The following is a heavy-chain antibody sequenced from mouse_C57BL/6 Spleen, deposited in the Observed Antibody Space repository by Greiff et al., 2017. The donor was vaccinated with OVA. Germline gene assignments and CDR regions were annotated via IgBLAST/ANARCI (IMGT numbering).Heavy chain of an antibody. J-gene: IGHJ1*03. CDR3: ARDLTYYGNYEGYFDV. V-gene: IGHV3-6*01. D-gene: IGHD2-10*01. Sequence: EVQLQESGPGLVKPSQSLSLTCSVTGYSITSGYYWNWIRQFPGNKLEWMGYISYDGSNNYNPSLKNRISITRDTSKNQFFLKLNSVTTEDTATYYCARDLTYYGNYEGYFDVWGTGTTVTVSS. CDR2: ISYDGSN. CDR1: GYSITSGYY.